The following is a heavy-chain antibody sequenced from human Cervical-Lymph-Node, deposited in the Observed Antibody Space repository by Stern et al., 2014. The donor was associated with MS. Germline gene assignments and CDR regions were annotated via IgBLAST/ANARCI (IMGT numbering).Heavy chain of an antibody. J-gene: IGHJ6*02. CDR2: MSFVGGNK. V-gene: IGHV3-30*03. Sequence: VPLVESGGGVVQPGRSLTLSCAASGFSLSNSGMHWVRQAPGQGLEWVAVMSFVGGNKKYGDSVKGRFSISRDMANNTLFLQMNSLRPEDTAVYYCMGVGDAMHVWGQGTTVIVSS. CDR3: MGVGDAMHV. CDR1: GFSLSNSG.